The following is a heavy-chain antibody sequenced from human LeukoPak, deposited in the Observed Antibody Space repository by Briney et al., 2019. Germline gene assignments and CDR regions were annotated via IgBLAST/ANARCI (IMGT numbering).Heavy chain of an antibody. D-gene: IGHD4-17*01. J-gene: IGHJ3*02. CDR2: ISWNSGSI. V-gene: IGHV3-9*01. CDR1: GFTFDDYA. Sequence: GGSLRLSCAASGFTFDDYAMHWVRQAPGKGLEWVSGISWNSGSIGYADSVKGRFTISRDNAKNSLYLQMNSLRAEDTAVYYCAREGSYGDYLSYAFDIWGQGTMVTVSS. CDR3: AREGSYGDYLSYAFDI.